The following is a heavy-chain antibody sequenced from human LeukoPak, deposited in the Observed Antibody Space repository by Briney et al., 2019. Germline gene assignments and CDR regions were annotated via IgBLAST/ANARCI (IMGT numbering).Heavy chain of an antibody. D-gene: IGHD1-14*01. V-gene: IGHV3-21*01. Sequence: PGGSLRLSCAASGFTFSSCSMSWVRQAPGKGLDWVSSISSSSSYIYYADSVKGRFTISRDNAKTALYLQMNSLRAEDTAVYYCARSAYRGAFDIWGQGTMVTVSS. CDR2: ISSSSSYI. CDR3: ARSAYRGAFDI. J-gene: IGHJ3*02. CDR1: GFTFSSCS.